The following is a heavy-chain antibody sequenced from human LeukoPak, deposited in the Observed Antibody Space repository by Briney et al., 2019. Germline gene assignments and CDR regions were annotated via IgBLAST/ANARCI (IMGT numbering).Heavy chain of an antibody. J-gene: IGHJ4*02. Sequence: GASVKVSCKVSGYTLTELSMHWVRQALGKGLEWMGGFDPEDGETIYAQKFQGRVTMTEDTSTDTAYMELSSLRSEDTAVYYCATDNLELYYFDYWGQGTLVTVSS. CDR1: GYTLTELS. D-gene: IGHD1-7*01. V-gene: IGHV1-24*01. CDR2: FDPEDGET. CDR3: ATDNLELYYFDY.